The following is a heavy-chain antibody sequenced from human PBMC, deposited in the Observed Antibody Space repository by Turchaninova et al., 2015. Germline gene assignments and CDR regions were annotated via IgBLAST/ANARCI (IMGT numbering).Heavy chain of an antibody. V-gene: IGHV1-2*05. Sequence: QVQLVQSGAEVKKPGASVKVSCKASGYTFTDYYIHWVRQAPGQGLEWMGRINPSSGGTNTARKFQGKVTMKSDTSITTAFMGLSRLTSDDTDVYYCARFPTVTSNFDYWGQGTLVTVSS. CDR3: ARFPTVTSNFDY. J-gene: IGHJ4*02. D-gene: IGHD4-17*01. CDR1: GYTFTDYY. CDR2: INPSSGGT.